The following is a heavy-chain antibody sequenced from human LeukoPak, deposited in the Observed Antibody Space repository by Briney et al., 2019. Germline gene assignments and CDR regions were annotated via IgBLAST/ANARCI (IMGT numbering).Heavy chain of an antibody. D-gene: IGHD2-15*01. CDR2: TYYRSKWYN. CDR1: GDSVSSNSAA. Sequence: SQTLSLTCAISGDSVSSNSAAWNWLRQSPSRGLEWLGRTYYRSKWYNDYAVSVKSRITVNPDTSKNQFSLQLSSVTPEDTAVYYCARDTGAAVSTFDIWGQGTMVTVSS. V-gene: IGHV6-1*01. CDR3: ARDTGAAVSTFDI. J-gene: IGHJ3*02.